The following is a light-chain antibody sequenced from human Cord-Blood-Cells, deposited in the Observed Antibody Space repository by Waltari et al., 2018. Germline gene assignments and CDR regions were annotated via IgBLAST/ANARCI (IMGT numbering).Light chain of an antibody. CDR3: QQYDNLPFT. V-gene: IGKV1-33*01. CDR2: VAS. CDR1: QDISNY. J-gene: IGKJ3*01. Sequence: DIQMTQYPSSLSASVGDRVTITCQASQDISNYLNWYQQKPGKAPKLLIYVASNLETGVPSRFSGSGSGTDFTFTISSLQPEDIATYYCQQYDNLPFTFGPVTKVDIK.